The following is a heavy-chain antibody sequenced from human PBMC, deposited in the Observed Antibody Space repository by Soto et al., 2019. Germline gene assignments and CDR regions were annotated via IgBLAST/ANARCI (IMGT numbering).Heavy chain of an antibody. CDR2: IYYSGST. J-gene: IGHJ3*02. CDR1: GCSISSYD. CDR3: ARGSGGSSWDAFDI. V-gene: IGHV4-59*01. Sequence: LPLTQTVSGCSISSYDSSWIRQPPGKGLEWIGYIYYSGSTNYNPSLKSRVTISVDTSKNQFSLKLSSVTAADTAVYYCARGSGGSSWDAFDIWGQGTMVTVSS. D-gene: IGHD2-15*01.